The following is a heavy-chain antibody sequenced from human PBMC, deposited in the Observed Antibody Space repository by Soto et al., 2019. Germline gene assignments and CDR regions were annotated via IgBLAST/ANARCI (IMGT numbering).Heavy chain of an antibody. J-gene: IGHJ5*02. Sequence: SETLSLTCTVSGGSISSYYWSWIRQPPGKGLEWIGYIYYSGSTNYNPSLKSRLTISVDTSKNQFSLKLSSVTAADTAVYYCARGSVHYYENWFDPWGQGTLVTVSS. D-gene: IGHD1-26*01. CDR2: IYYSGST. CDR1: GGSISSYY. CDR3: ARGSVHYYENWFDP. V-gene: IGHV4-59*01.